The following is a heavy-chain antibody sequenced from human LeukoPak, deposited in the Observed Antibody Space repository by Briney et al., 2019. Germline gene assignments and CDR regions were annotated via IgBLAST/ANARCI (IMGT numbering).Heavy chain of an antibody. D-gene: IGHD6-13*01. CDR2: ISGSGGST. J-gene: IGHJ3*01. CDR3: ARDSWGIAAAGAFDV. CDR1: GFTFSSYA. V-gene: IGHV3-23*01. Sequence: GGSLRLSCAASGFTFSSYAMSWVRQAPGKGLEWVSAISGSGGSTYYADSVKGRFTISRDNSKNTLYLQMNNLRAEDTAEYYCARDSWGIAAAGAFDVWGQGAMVTVSS.